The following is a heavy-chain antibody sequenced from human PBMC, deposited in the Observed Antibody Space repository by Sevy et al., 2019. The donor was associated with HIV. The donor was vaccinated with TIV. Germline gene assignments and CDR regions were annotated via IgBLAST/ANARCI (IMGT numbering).Heavy chain of an antibody. J-gene: IGHJ5*02. Sequence: SGPTLVNPTQTLTLTCTFSGFSLSTSGVGVGWIRQPPGKALEWLALIYWDDDKRYSPSLKSRLTITKDTSKNQVVLTMTNLDPVDTATYYCAHATDIQYDFWSGQNWFDPWGQGTLVTVSS. CDR1: GFSLSTSGVG. CDR2: IYWDDDK. D-gene: IGHD3-3*01. CDR3: AHATDIQYDFWSGQNWFDP. V-gene: IGHV2-5*02.